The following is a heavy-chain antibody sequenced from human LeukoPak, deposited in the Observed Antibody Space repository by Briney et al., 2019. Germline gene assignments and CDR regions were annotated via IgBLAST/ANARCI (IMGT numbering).Heavy chain of an antibody. CDR1: GGSISSYY. J-gene: IGHJ4*02. CDR3: ARAYDFWSGYYFDY. Sequence: SETLSLTCTVSGGSISSYYWSWIRQPPGKGLEWIGDIYYSGSTNNNPSLKNRVTTPVDTSKTQFSLKLSSVTAAATAVYYCARAYDFWSGYYFDYWGQGTLVTVSS. CDR2: IYYSGST. V-gene: IGHV4-59*01. D-gene: IGHD3-3*01.